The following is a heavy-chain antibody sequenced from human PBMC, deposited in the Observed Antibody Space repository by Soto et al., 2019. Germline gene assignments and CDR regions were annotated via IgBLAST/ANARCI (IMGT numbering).Heavy chain of an antibody. CDR3: ASSSSSWYNWFDP. D-gene: IGHD6-13*01. V-gene: IGHV1-69*13. CDR1: GGTFSSYA. CDR2: IIPIFGTA. J-gene: IGHJ5*02. Sequence: GASVKVSCKASGGTFSSYAISWVRQAPGQGLEWMGGIIPIFGTANYAQKFQGRVTITADESTSTAYMEPSSLRSEDTAVYYCASSSSSWYNWFDPWGQGTLVTVSS.